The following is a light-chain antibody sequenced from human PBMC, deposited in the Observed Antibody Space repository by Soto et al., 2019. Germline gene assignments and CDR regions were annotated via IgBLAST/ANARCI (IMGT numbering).Light chain of an antibody. J-gene: IGLJ1*01. V-gene: IGLV2-14*01. CDR1: SSDVCGYNY. Sequence: QSVLTQPASVSGSPGQSITISRTGTSSDVCGYNYVSWYQQHPGKAPKLMIYDVSNRPSGVSNRFSGSKSGNTASLTFSGLQAEDEADYYCSSYTSSSTGVFGTGTKVTV. CDR2: DVS. CDR3: SSYTSSSTGV.